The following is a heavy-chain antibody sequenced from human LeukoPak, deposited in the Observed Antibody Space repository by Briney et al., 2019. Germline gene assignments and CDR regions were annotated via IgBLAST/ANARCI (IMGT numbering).Heavy chain of an antibody. J-gene: IGHJ4*02. CDR2: INPSGGST. CDR3: ATQQLVYFDY. D-gene: IGHD6-13*01. Sequence: ASVTVSCTASGYTFTSYYMHWVRQAPGQGLEWMGIINPSGGSTSYAQKFQGRVTMTRDTSTSTVYMELSSLRSEDTAVYYCATQQLVYFDYWGQGTLVTVSS. V-gene: IGHV1-46*01. CDR1: GYTFTSYY.